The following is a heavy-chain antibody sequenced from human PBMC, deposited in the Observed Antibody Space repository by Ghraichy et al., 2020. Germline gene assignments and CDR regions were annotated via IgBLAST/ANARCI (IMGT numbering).Heavy chain of an antibody. V-gene: IGHV3-21*01. J-gene: IGHJ4*02. D-gene: IGHD5-12*01. CDR3: AMGAVATTLDY. CDR2: ISTSSTSI. CDR1: GFAFTSYT. Sequence: GESLNISCAASGFAFTSYTMNWVRQAPGKGLEWVSSISTSSTSIDYADSLRGRFAFSRDNAKNPLYLQMNSLSAEDTAVYYCAMGAVATTLDYSGQGTLLTVSS.